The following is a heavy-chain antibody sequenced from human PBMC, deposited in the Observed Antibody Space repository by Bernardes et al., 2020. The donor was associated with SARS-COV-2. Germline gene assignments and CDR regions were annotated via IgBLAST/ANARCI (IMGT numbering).Heavy chain of an antibody. D-gene: IGHD3-22*01. V-gene: IGHV3-23*01. CDR2: ISDSGDRT. J-gene: IGHJ4*02. CDR3: AKGRDSGYLVPFDY. CDR1: GFTFSSYA. Sequence: GGSLRLSCAASGFTFSSYAMSWVRQAPGKGLEWVSGISDSGDRTNYAGSVKGRFTISRDTSKSTLYLQMNSLRAEDTAVYYCAKGRDSGYLVPFDYWGQGTLVTVSS.